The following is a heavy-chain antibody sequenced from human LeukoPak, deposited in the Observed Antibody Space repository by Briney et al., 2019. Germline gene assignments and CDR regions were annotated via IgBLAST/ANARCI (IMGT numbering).Heavy chain of an antibody. D-gene: IGHD3-16*01. V-gene: IGHV1-18*01. Sequence: ASVKVSCKASGYTFTSYGISWVRQALGQGLEWMGWISVYNGNTDYAQKVQGRVTMTTDTSTSTAYMEVRSLRSDDTAVYYCVSMITFGGVSYWGQGTLVTVSS. CDR2: ISVYNGNT. CDR3: VSMITFGGVSY. J-gene: IGHJ4*02. CDR1: GYTFTSYG.